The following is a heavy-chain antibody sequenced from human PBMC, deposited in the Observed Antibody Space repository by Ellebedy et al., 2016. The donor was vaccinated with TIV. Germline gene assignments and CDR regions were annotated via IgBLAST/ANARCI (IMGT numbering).Heavy chain of an antibody. CDR2: IYYSGST. J-gene: IGHJ6*02. Sequence: SETLSLTCTVSGGSISSSSYYWSWIRQPPGKGLEWIGYIYYSGSTNYNPSLKSRVTISVDTSKNQFSLKLSSLTAADTAVYYCARLVGTGANYYGMDVWGQGTTVTVSS. V-gene: IGHV4-61*05. CDR3: ARLVGTGANYYGMDV. CDR1: GGSISSSSYY. D-gene: IGHD3-10*01.